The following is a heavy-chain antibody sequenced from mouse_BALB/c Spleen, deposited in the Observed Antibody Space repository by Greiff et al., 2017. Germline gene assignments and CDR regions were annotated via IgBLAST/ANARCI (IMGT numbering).Heavy chain of an antibody. CDR3: TRWDYGSWFAY. CDR1: GYTFTSYY. J-gene: IGHJ3*01. Sequence: QVQLQQSGAELVKPGASVKLSCKASGYTFTSYYMYWVKQRPGQGLEWIGGINPSNGGTNFNEKFKSKATLTVDKSSSTAYMQLSSLTSEDSAVYYCTRWDYGSWFAYWGQGTLVTVSA. CDR2: INPSNGGT. D-gene: IGHD1-2*01. V-gene: IGHV1S81*02.